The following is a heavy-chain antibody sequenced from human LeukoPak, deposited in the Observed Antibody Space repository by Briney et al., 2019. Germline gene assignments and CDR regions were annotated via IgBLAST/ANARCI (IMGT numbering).Heavy chain of an antibody. D-gene: IGHD3-10*01. CDR2: IKHDGSQK. V-gene: IGHV3-7*01. Sequence: PGGSLRLSCAASGFTFSHYWMSCARRAPGNGLEWVANIKHDGSQKQHVDSVKGRFTISRDNAKNSLFLQMNSLRAEDTAVYFCARDSSRGDFEYWGQGTLVTVSS. CDR3: ARDSSRGDFEY. J-gene: IGHJ4*02. CDR1: GFTFSHYW.